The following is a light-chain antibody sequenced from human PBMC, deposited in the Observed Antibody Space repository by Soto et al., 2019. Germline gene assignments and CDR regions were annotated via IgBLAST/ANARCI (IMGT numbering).Light chain of an antibody. Sequence: QPVLTQPPSASGTPGQRVTISCSGSSSNIGSNYVYWYQQLPGTAPKLLIYSNNQRPSGVPDRFSGSKSGTSASLAISGLRSEDEADYYCVAWDDSLSGPVFGGGTKLTVL. V-gene: IGLV1-47*02. CDR2: SNN. J-gene: IGLJ2*01. CDR1: SSNIGSNY. CDR3: VAWDDSLSGPV.